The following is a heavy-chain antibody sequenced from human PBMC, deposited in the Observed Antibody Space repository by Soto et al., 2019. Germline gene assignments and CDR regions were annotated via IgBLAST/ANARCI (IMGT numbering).Heavy chain of an antibody. V-gene: IGHV3-33*01. J-gene: IGHJ4*02. CDR2: IWYDGSKK. Sequence: PGGSLRLSCTASGFSFRSYGMHWVRQAPGKGLEWVAVIWYDGSKKYYGDSVKGRFTISRDDSKSTVYLHMNRLRAEDTALDFCASDTWWLDYWGQGTQVTVSS. CDR3: ASDTWWLDY. D-gene: IGHD2-15*01. CDR1: GFSFRSYG.